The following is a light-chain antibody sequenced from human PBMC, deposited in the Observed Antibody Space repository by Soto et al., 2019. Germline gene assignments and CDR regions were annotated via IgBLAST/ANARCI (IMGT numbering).Light chain of an antibody. CDR3: QSADISGPYV. V-gene: IGLV3-25*03. CDR1: ALAKQY. J-gene: IGLJ1*01. Sequence: SYELTQPPSVSVSPGQTARIPCSGDALAKQYAYWYQQKPGHAHVLVIYKDSERPSGIPERFSGSSSGTTVTLTISGVQEEDDADYYCQSADISGPYVFGIGTKVTVL. CDR2: KDS.